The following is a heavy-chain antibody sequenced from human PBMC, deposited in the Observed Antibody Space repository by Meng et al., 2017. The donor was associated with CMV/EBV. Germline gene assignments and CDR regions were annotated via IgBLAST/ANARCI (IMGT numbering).Heavy chain of an antibody. CDR3: ARVGGTYCSSTSCYDYYYGMDV. V-gene: IGHV2-26*01. CDR1: GFSLSNARMG. J-gene: IGHJ6*02. D-gene: IGHD2-2*01. CDR2: IFSNDEK. Sequence: SGPTLVKPTETFTLICTVSGFSLSNARMGVSWIRQPPGKALEWLAHIFSNDEKSYSTPLKSRLTISKDTSKSQVVLTMTNMDPVDTATYYCARVGGTYCSSTSCYDYYYGMDVWGQGTTVTVSS.